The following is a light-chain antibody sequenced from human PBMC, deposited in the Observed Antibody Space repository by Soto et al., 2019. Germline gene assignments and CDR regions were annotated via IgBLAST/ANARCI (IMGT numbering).Light chain of an antibody. CDR2: AAT. CDR3: QQSYSTLYT. Sequence: DIQLTQSPSSLSASVGDRDNITCRASQNIRTYLNWYQQKPGKAPTLLIYAATTLQSGVPSTVSGSASGTDFSLTISSLQPGDVATYYCQQSYSTLYTFGQGTKVDIK. CDR1: QNIRTY. J-gene: IGKJ2*01. V-gene: IGKV1-39*01.